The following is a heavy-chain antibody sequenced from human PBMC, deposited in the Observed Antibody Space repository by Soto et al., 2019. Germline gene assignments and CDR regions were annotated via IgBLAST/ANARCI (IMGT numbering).Heavy chain of an antibody. CDR2: VSYSGTT. Sequence: PSETLSLTCTVSGGSMSIYYWSWIRQPPGKGLEWIGCVSYSGTTFYNPSLNSRVTISIDTSKTQFSLNLNSVTAADTAVYYCASYDYYGSGSSLYWGQGALVTVSS. D-gene: IGHD3-10*01. CDR3: ASYDYYGSGSSLY. V-gene: IGHV4-59*01. J-gene: IGHJ4*02. CDR1: GGSMSIYY.